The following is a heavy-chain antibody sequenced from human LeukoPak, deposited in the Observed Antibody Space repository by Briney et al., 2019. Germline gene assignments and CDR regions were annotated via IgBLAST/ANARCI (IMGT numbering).Heavy chain of an antibody. CDR3: ARRLRAGTYAVYDY. D-gene: IGHD6-13*01. J-gene: IGHJ4*02. CDR1: GGSFSGYY. Sequence: SEALSLTCAVYGGSFSGYYWSWIRQPPGKGLEWIGEINHSGSTNYNPSLKSRVTISVDTSKNQFSLKLSSVTAADTAVYYCARRLRAGTYAVYDYWGQGTLVTVSS. V-gene: IGHV4-34*01. CDR2: INHSGST.